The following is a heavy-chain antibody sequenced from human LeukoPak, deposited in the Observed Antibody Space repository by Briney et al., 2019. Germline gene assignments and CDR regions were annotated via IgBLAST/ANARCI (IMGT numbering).Heavy chain of an antibody. D-gene: IGHD1-26*01. Sequence: PGGPLILCCGASGCIFSNCWMSWVRLAPGKVVEGDGPIKSKNDSGTTHYAAPVKGRFTISRDDLQNTLYLQMNRLQPEYTGVNYCYYTRNDYWGQGTIVTVSS. V-gene: IGHV3-15*01. CDR3: YYTRNDY. CDR2: IKSKNDSGTT. J-gene: IGHJ4*02. CDR1: GCIFSNCW.